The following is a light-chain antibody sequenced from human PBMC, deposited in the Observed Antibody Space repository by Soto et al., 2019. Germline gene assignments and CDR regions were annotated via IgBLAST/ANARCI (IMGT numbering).Light chain of an antibody. CDR2: GAS. J-gene: IGKJ1*01. CDR1: QSITNY. V-gene: IGKV1-39*01. Sequence: DIQMTQSPSSLSASVGDRVTITCRASQSITNYLNWYQQKPGKAPKLPFSGASNLQSGVPSGFSGSGFGTDFTLTISSLQPEDFATYFCQQTILSPPTFGQGTKVEIK. CDR3: QQTILSPPT.